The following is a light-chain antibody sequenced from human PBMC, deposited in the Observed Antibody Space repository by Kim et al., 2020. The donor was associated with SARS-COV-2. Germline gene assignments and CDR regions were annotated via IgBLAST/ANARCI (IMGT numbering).Light chain of an antibody. J-gene: IGLJ2*01. V-gene: IGLV6-57*04. CDR3: QSYNRDNVL. CDR1: SGSIDDNY. Sequence: NFMLTQPHSVSESPGKTVTISCTRSSGSIDDNYVQWYQQRPGGVPTAVIYEDDQRPSGVSDRFSGSIDNSSSSASLTISGLRTEDEADYYCQSYNRDNVLFGGGTQLTV. CDR2: EDD.